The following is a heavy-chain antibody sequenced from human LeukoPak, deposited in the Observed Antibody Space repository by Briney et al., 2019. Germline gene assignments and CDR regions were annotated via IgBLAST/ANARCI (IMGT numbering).Heavy chain of an antibody. V-gene: IGHV3-23*01. Sequence: GGPLRLSCAASGFTFSSYAMSWVRQAPGKGLEWVSAISGSGGSTYCADSVKGRFTISRDNSKNTLYLQMNSLRAEDTAVYYCAKEYYDFWSGYPHDYWGQGTLVTVSS. CDR1: GFTFSSYA. CDR3: AKEYYDFWSGYPHDY. J-gene: IGHJ4*02. D-gene: IGHD3-3*01. CDR2: ISGSGGST.